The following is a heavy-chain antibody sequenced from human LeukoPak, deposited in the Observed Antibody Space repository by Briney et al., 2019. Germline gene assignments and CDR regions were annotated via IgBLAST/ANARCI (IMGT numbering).Heavy chain of an antibody. J-gene: IGHJ4*02. D-gene: IGHD5-12*01. CDR2: INHSGST. CDR1: GGSFSGYY. V-gene: IGHV4-34*01. CDR3: ARPTPRGYSGYPLTG. Sequence: SETLSLTCAVYGGSFSGYYWSWIRQPPGKGLEWIGEINHSGSTNYNPSLKSRVTISVDTSKNQFSLKLSSVTAADTAVYYCARPTPRGYSGYPLTGWGQGTLVTVSS.